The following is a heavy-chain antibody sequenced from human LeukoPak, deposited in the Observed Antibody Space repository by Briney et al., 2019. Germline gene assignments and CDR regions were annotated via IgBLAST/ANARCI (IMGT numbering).Heavy chain of an antibody. J-gene: IGHJ3*02. V-gene: IGHV3-72*01. CDR1: GFTFNDHY. D-gene: IGHD3-16*01. CDR2: MRNKANSYTT. CDR3: ARSPESGGNVFDI. Sequence: GGSLRLSCAASGFTFNDHYIDWVRQAPGKGLEWVGRMRNKANSYTTENAASVKGRLTLSRDDSKRLVFLQLNSLKIEDTAVYYCARSPESGGNVFDIWGQGTMVTVSS.